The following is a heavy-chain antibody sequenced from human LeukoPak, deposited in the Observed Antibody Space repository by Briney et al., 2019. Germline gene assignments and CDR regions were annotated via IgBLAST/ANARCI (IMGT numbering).Heavy chain of an antibody. D-gene: IGHD3-3*01. Sequence: GESLKISCKGSGYSFTSYWIGWVRQMPGKGLEWMGIIYPGDSDTRYSPSFQGQFTISADKSISTAYLQWSSLKASDTAMYYCARLAPIFYDFWSGYTNWFDPWGQGTLVTVSS. CDR3: ARLAPIFYDFWSGYTNWFDP. V-gene: IGHV5-51*01. CDR2: IYPGDSDT. CDR1: GYSFTSYW. J-gene: IGHJ5*02.